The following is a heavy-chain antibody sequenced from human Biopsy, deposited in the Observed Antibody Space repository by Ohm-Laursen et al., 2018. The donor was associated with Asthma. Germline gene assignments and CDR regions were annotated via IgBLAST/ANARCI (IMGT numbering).Heavy chain of an antibody. V-gene: IGHV4-61*01. CDR2: IYYTWSD. J-gene: IGHJ6*02. CDR3: ARGPNYHGSGRAPIGMDV. D-gene: IGHD3-10*01. Sequence: SETLSLTWTVSGGSVSTGSYYWSWIRQPPGKGLEWLGYIYYTWSDNYNPSLKSRVTISVDTSKNQFSLRLNSVTAADTAVYYCARGPNYHGSGRAPIGMDVWGQGTTVTVSS. CDR1: GGSVSTGSYY.